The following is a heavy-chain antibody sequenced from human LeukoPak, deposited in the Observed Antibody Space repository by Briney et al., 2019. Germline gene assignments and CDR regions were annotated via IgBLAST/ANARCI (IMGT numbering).Heavy chain of an antibody. Sequence: SETLSLTCTVSGGSLSSSSYYWGWIRQPPGKGLEWIGSIYYSGGTYYNPSLKSRVTISVDTSKNQFSLKLTSVTAADTAVYYCARRGDYEFDSWGQGTLVTASS. V-gene: IGHV4-39*01. J-gene: IGHJ4*02. CDR3: ARRGDYEFDS. D-gene: IGHD4-17*01. CDR1: GGSLSSSSYY. CDR2: IYYSGGT.